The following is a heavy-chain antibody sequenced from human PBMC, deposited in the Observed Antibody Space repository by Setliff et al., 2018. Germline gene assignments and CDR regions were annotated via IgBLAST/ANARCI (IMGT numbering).Heavy chain of an antibody. CDR3: ARDQFRNSGGLYS. Sequence: GGSLRLSCAASGFAFSGYGMHWVRQAPGKGLEWVAFIRHDGINKYYRDSVRGRFTISRDSSKTTLFLQMNSLRPEDTAIYYCARDQFRNSGGLYSWGQGTLVTVSS. CDR1: GFAFSGYG. CDR2: IRHDGINK. D-gene: IGHD1-7*01. J-gene: IGHJ5*02. V-gene: IGHV3-30*02.